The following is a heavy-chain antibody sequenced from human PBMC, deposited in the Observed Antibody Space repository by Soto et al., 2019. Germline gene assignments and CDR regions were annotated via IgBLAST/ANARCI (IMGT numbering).Heavy chain of an antibody. V-gene: IGHV4-31*03. CDR3: AREGIAAAGSRLTIDY. CDR2: IYYSGST. Sequence: SETLSLTCTVSGGSISSGGYYWSWIRQHPGKGLEWFGYIYYSGSTYYNPSLKSRVTISVDTSKNQFSLKLSSVAAADTAVYYCAREGIAAAGSRLTIDYWGQGTLVTVSS. J-gene: IGHJ4*02. CDR1: GGSISSGGYY. D-gene: IGHD6-13*01.